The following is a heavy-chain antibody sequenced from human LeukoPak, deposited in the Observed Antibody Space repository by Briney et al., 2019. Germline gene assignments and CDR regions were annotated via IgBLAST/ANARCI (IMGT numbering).Heavy chain of an antibody. CDR2: ISAYNGNT. V-gene: IGHV1-18*01. CDR1: GYAFSSYG. D-gene: IGHD2/OR15-2a*01. CDR3: ASDRSIFSYYYYGMDV. Sequence: ASVKVSCKASGYAFSSYGISWVRQAPGQGLEWMAWISAYNGNTYYAQKLQGRVTMTTDTSTNTAYMELRSLRSDDTAVYYCASDRSIFSYYYYGMDVWGQGTTVTVSS. J-gene: IGHJ6*02.